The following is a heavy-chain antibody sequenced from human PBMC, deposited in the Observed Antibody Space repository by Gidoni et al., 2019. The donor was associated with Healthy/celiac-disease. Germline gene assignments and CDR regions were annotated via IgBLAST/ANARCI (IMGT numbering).Heavy chain of an antibody. CDR3: ASWDLVVVAATLSGY. J-gene: IGHJ4*01. CDR1: GFTFSSYA. V-gene: IGHV3-30-3*01. CDR2: ISYDGSNK. D-gene: IGHD2-15*01. Sequence: GRSLRLSCAASGFTFSSYAMHWVRQAPGKGLERVAVISYDGSNKYYADSVKGRFTISRDNSKNTLYLQMNSLRAEDTAVYYCASWDLVVVAATLSGYWGHGTLVTVSS.